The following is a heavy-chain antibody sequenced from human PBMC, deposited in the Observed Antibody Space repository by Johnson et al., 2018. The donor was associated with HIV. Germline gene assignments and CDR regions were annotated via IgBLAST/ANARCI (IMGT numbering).Heavy chain of an antibody. D-gene: IGHD2-15*01. CDR3: AKVQGFRRAFDI. J-gene: IGHJ3*02. V-gene: IGHV3-66*01. CDR1: GFAVSGYY. CDR2: LFSGDTT. Sequence: VQLVESGGGVARPGGSLRLSCVASGFAVSGYYMSWVRQAPGKGLEWVSVLFSGDTTYYADSVNGRFTISRDNSKNTLYLQMNSLRAEDTVVYYCAKVQGFRRAFDIWGQGTMVTVSS.